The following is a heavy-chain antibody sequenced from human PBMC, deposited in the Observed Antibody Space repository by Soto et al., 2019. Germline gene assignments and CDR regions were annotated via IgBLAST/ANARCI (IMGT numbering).Heavy chain of an antibody. CDR1: GGSFSGYY. D-gene: IGHD3-22*01. CDR2: INHSGST. V-gene: IGHV4-34*01. J-gene: IGHJ3*02. Sequence: SETLSLTCAVYGGSFSGYYWSWIRQPPGKGLEWIGEINHSGSTNYNPSLKSRVTISVDTSKNQFSLKLSSVTAADTAVYYCARGRTYYYDSSGLRSRKKYDAFDIWGQGTMVTVSS. CDR3: ARGRTYYYDSSGLRSRKKYDAFDI.